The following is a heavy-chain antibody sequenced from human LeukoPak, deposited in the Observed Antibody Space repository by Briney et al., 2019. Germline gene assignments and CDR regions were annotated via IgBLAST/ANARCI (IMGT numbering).Heavy chain of an antibody. CDR3: ARGSVAVMLGY. J-gene: IGHJ4*02. CDR2: IYYSGST. CDR1: GGSISSYY. V-gene: IGHV4-59*01. D-gene: IGHD2-21*01. Sequence: SETLSLTCTVSGGSISSYYWSWIRQPPGKGLEWIGYIYYSGSTNYDPSLKSRVTISVDTSKNQFSLKLSSVTAADTAVYYCARGSVAVMLGYWGQGTLVTVSS.